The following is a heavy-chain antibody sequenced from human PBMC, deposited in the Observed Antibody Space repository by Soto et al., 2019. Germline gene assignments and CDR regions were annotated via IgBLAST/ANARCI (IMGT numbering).Heavy chain of an antibody. CDR3: ARDGDGYNPSNFDY. CDR2: INPNSGGT. CDR1: GYTFTGYY. V-gene: IGHV1-2*04. Sequence: ASVKVSCKASGYTFTGYYMHWVRQAPGQGLEWMGWINPNSGGTNYAQKFQGWVTMTRDTSISTAYMELSSLRSEDTAVYYCARDGDGYNPSNFDYWGQGTLVTVS. J-gene: IGHJ4*02. D-gene: IGHD5-12*01.